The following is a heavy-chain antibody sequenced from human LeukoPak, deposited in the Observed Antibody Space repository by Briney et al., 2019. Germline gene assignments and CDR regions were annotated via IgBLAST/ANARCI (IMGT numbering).Heavy chain of an antibody. CDR2: INRNSDTI. Sequence: AGRSLSLSCAAAGFTVADYGMRWVRQARGEGREWVSDINRNSDTIGYTDSVTGRFTISRANAKNSLYQQITSLRIEDMDLYYCAKSYINYGGNSADAFHIWVQGRIV. D-gene: IGHD5-24*01. V-gene: IGHV3-9*03. CDR1: GFTVADYG. J-gene: IGHJ3*02. CDR3: AKSYINYGGNSADAFHI.